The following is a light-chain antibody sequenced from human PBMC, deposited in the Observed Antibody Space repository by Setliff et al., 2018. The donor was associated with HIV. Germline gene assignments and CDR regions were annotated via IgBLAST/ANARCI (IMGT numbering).Light chain of an antibody. CDR2: DVN. J-gene: IGLJ1*01. Sequence: QSALTQPASVSGSPGQSITISCTGCSRDIGYFNYVSWYQQHPNKAPKLIIYDVNRRPSGVSDRFSGSKSGNTASLSISGLQAEDEADYYCSSYTTSSILDFGTGTKVTVL. V-gene: IGLV2-14*03. CDR1: SRDIGYFNY. CDR3: SSYTTSSILD.